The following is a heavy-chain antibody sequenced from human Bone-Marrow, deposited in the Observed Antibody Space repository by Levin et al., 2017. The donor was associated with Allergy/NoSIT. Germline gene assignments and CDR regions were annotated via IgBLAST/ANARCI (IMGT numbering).Heavy chain of an antibody. CDR1: GFTFSIYS. Sequence: GGSLRLSCTVSGFTFSIYSINWVRQAPGKGLEWVSSISSSGSDMYYVDSVKGRFTISRDNAKNSLTLQMNSLRAEDTAVYYCAKAGTTVMLDYSYLDVWGEGTAVTVSS. J-gene: IGHJ6*03. CDR2: ISSSGSDM. CDR3: AKAGTTVMLDYSYLDV. V-gene: IGHV3-21*01. D-gene: IGHD4-17*01.